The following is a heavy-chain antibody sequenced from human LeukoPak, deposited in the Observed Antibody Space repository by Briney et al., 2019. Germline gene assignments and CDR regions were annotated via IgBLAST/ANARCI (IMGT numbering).Heavy chain of an antibody. CDR1: GFTFSNYE. CDR2: VRDRANSYAT. Sequence: GGSLRLSCAASGFTFSNYEVHWVRRAPGKGLEWVGRVRDRANSYATGYAASVEGRYTISRDDSENTAYLQMNSLIIGDTAVYYCTRQRPQTGTFDYWGQGVLVTVSS. J-gene: IGHJ4*02. D-gene: IGHD3-9*01. V-gene: IGHV3-73*01. CDR3: TRQRPQTGTFDY.